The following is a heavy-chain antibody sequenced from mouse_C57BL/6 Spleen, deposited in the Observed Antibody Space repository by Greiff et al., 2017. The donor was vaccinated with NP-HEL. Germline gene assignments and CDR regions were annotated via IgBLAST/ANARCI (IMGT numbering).Heavy chain of an antibody. CDR2: IYPGDGDT. V-gene: IGHV1-82*01. Sequence: QVQLQQSGPELVKPGASVKISCKASGYAFSSSWMNWVKQRPGKGLEWIGRIYPGDGDTNYNGKFKGKATLTADKSSSTAYMQLSSLTSEDSAVYFCARADGYPFADWGQGTLVTVSA. D-gene: IGHD2-3*01. J-gene: IGHJ3*01. CDR1: GYAFSSSW. CDR3: ARADGYPFAD.